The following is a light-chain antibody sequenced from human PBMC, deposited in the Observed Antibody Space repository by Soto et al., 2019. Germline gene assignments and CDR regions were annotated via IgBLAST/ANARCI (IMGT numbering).Light chain of an antibody. CDR1: QTVSSTY. Sequence: EIVLTQSPGTLSLSPGERASLSRRASQTVSSTYLAWYQQKPGQAPRLLIYGASSRATGIPDRFSGSGSGTDFTLTISSLEPEDFAVYYCQQRSDWAFGQGTRLEIK. V-gene: IGKV3D-20*02. CDR2: GAS. CDR3: QQRSDWA. J-gene: IGKJ5*01.